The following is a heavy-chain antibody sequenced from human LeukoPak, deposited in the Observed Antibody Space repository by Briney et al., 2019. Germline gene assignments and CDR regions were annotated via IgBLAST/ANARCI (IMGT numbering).Heavy chain of an antibody. CDR1: GFTVSSYG. Sequence: GGSLRLSCAGSGFTVSSYGMSWVRQAPGKGLEWVSGLSDSGGSTYYADSVRGRFIISRDNSKNTLYLQMNSLRAEDTAVYYCAKEIWPTVTTPGHTYFDYWGQGALVTVSS. V-gene: IGHV3-23*01. J-gene: IGHJ4*02. CDR2: LSDSGGST. D-gene: IGHD4-17*01. CDR3: AKEIWPTVTTPGHTYFDY.